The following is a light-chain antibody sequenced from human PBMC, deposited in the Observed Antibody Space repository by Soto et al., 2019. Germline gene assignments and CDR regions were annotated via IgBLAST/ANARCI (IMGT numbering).Light chain of an antibody. V-gene: IGKV3-15*01. Sequence: EIVMTQSPATLSVSPGARATLSCRATQSVSNNLAWYQQKPGQAPRLLIYGASTQATGIPARFSGSGSGTEFTLTISSPQAEDFGIYYCQQYNKWPTLTFGQGTKVEIK. J-gene: IGKJ1*01. CDR1: QSVSNN. CDR2: GAS. CDR3: QQYNKWPTLT.